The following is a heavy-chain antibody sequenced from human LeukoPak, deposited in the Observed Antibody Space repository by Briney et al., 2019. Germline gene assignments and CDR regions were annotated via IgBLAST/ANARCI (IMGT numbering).Heavy chain of an antibody. CDR1: GYTFSGYY. CDR3: ARDGCSSTTNCDENNWFDP. V-gene: IGHV1-46*01. CDR2: INPSGGST. D-gene: IGHD2/OR15-2a*01. Sequence: ASVKVSCKASGYTFSGYYMHWVRQAPGQGLEWMGVINPSGGSTRYAQEFQGRVTMTRDMSTSTVDMELSSLRSEDTAVYYCARDGCSSTTNCDENNWFDPWGQGTLVIVSS. J-gene: IGHJ5*02.